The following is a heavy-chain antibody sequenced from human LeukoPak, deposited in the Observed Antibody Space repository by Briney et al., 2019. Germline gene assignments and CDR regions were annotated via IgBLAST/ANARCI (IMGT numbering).Heavy chain of an antibody. D-gene: IGHD4/OR15-4a*01. J-gene: IGHJ4*02. V-gene: IGHV3-30*18. CDR2: SAHDEVGK. Sequence: GRSLRLSCVGSGFTFSDYAIHWVRQAPGKGLEWVAVSAHDEVGKQFADSVKGRFTLSRDNSRDPVHLQMNRLRDEDTAVYYCAKDRGYGEHEPFESWGQGSLVTVSS. CDR1: GFTFSDYA. CDR3: AKDRGYGEHEPFES.